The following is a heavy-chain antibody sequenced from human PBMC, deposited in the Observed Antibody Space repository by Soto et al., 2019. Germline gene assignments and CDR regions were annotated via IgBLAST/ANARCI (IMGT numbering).Heavy chain of an antibody. CDR2: IYYSGST. Sequence: QLQLQESVPGLVRPSEPLSLTCTVSGGSIISSSYYWGWIRQPPGKGLEWIGSIYYSGSTYYNPSLKSRVSISVDTSKHLFTLKLSSVTAADTAVYYCARHSFGLDGDSEYFQHWGKGNLVTVSS. J-gene: IGHJ1*01. CDR1: GGSIISSSYY. V-gene: IGHV4-39*01. CDR3: ARHSFGLDGDSEYFQH. D-gene: IGHD4-17*01.